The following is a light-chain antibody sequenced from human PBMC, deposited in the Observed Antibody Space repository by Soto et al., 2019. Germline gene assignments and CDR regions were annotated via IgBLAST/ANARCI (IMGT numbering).Light chain of an antibody. CDR1: QSVSNY. CDR3: QQYNNWPPLFT. Sequence: EIVLTQSPATLSFSPGERATLSCRASQSVSNYLAWYQQRPGQAPRLLIYAASNRATGIPARFSGSGSRTDFTLTISSLEPEDFAVYYCQQYNNWPPLFTFGPGTKVDIK. V-gene: IGKV3-11*01. J-gene: IGKJ3*01. CDR2: AAS.